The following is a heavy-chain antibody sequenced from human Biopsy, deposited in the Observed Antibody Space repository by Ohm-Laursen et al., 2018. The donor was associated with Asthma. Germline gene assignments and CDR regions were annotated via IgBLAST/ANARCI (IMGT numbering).Heavy chain of an antibody. D-gene: IGHD1-26*01. CDR3: ARLHSGSHLINIWYFDL. CDR2: INSDGTAA. J-gene: IGHJ2*01. Sequence: GSLRLSCTASGFTFSSYWMHWVRQVPGQGLVWVSHINSDGTAATYADSVKGRFTVSRDNAKNTLYLQMNSLRAEDTAVYYCARLHSGSHLINIWYFDLWGRGTLVTVSS. V-gene: IGHV3-74*03. CDR1: GFTFSSYW.